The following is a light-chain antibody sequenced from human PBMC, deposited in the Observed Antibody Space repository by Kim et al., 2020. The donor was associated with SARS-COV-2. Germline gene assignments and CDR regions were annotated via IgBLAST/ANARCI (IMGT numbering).Light chain of an antibody. V-gene: IGKV1-27*01. J-gene: IGKJ1*01. Sequence: DIQMTQSPSSLSASVGDRVTITCRASQGISNYLDWYQQKPGKVPKLLIYAASTLQSGVPSRFSGSGSGTDFTLTISSLQPEDVATYYCQKYNSALTWTFGQGTKVDIK. CDR1: QGISNY. CDR3: QKYNSALTWT. CDR2: AAS.